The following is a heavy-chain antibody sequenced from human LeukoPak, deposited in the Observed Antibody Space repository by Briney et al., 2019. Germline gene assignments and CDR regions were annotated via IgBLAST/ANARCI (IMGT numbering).Heavy chain of an antibody. CDR1: GYTFSSYG. V-gene: IGHV1-18*01. CDR3: AREYYYDSSGYYGDAFDI. D-gene: IGHD3-22*01. CDR2: ISAYNGNT. Sequence: ASVKVSCKASGYTFSSYGVSWVRQAPGQGLEWMGWISAYNGNTNYAQKLQGRVTMTTDTSTSTAYMDLRSLRSDDTAVYYCAREYYYDSSGYYGDAFDIWGQGTMVTVSS. J-gene: IGHJ3*02.